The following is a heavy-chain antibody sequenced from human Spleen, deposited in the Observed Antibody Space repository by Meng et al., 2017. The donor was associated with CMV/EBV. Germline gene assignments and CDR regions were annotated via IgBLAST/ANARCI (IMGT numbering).Heavy chain of an antibody. D-gene: IGHD2-21*02. CDR3: AKAVGGDYFDSFDY. V-gene: IGHV3-9*01. Sequence: GGSLRLSCAASRFIFDDFAMHWVRQAPGKGLEWFSGVNWNSVTIGYADSVKGRFTISRDNAKNSLYLQMNSLRADDTALYYCAKAVGGDYFDSFDYWGQGTLVTVSS. CDR2: VNWNSVTI. J-gene: IGHJ4*02. CDR1: RFIFDDFA.